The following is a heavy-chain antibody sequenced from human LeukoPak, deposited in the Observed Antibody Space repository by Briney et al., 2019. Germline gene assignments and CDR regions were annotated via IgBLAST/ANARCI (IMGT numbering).Heavy chain of an antibody. CDR2: IWYDGSNK. CDR3: ARGDSGYYSFDF. Sequence: GGSLRLSCAASGFTFSRYGMLWVRQAPGKGLEWVAVIWYDGSNKYYADSVKGRFTISRDNSKNTLYLQMNSLRAEDTAVYYCARGDSGYYSFDFWVQGTLITVSA. V-gene: IGHV3-33*01. J-gene: IGHJ4*02. CDR1: GFTFSRYG. D-gene: IGHD3-22*01.